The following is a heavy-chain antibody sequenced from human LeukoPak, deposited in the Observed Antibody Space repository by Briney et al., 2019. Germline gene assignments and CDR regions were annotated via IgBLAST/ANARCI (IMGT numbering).Heavy chain of an antibody. CDR2: IGRAGDT. Sequence: GGSLRLSCAASGFTFSNYDFHWVRQATGKGLEWVSAIGRAGDTYYSGSVRGRFFISRENARGSVYLQMNSLRAEDTALYYCAKVSYIAAAGKGYFQHWGQGTLVTVSS. CDR1: GFTFSNYD. D-gene: IGHD6-13*01. V-gene: IGHV3-13*01. CDR3: AKVSYIAAAGKGYFQH. J-gene: IGHJ1*01.